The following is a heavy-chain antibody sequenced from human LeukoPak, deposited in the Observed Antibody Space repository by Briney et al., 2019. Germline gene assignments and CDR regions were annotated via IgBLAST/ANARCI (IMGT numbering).Heavy chain of an antibody. CDR1: GFTSSSYA. D-gene: IGHD3-22*01. CDR3: AREGAHYDSSRYFDY. J-gene: IGHJ4*02. CDR2: ISYDGSNK. Sequence: GGSLRLSCAASGFTSSSYAMHWVRQAPGKGLEWVAVISYDGSNKYYADSVKGRFTISRDNSKNTLYLQMNSLRAEDTAVYYCAREGAHYDSSRYFDYWGQGTLVTVSS. V-gene: IGHV3-30*14.